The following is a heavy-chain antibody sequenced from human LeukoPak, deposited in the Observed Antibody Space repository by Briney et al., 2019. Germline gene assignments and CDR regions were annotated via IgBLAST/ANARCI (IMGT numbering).Heavy chain of an antibody. V-gene: IGHV4-61*02. CDR1: GGSISSGSYY. CDR2: IYSSGST. D-gene: IGHD6-13*01. Sequence: SETLSLTCTVSGGSISSGSYYWRWIRQPAGKGLEWIGRIYSSGSTNYNPSLKSRVTISVDTSKNQFSLKLSSVTAADTAVYYCARVPLAAAGTGGYYFDYWGQGTLVTVSS. J-gene: IGHJ4*02. CDR3: ARVPLAAAGTGGYYFDY.